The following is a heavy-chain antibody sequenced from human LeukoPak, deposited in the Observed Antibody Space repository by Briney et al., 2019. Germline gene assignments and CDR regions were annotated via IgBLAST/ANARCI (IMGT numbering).Heavy chain of an antibody. CDR2: INSDGSST. D-gene: IGHD2-2*01. CDR1: GFTFSSYW. CDR3: ASPASRYCSSTSCSTWDWFDP. J-gene: IGHJ5*02. Sequence: PGGSLRLSCVASGFTFSSYWMRWVRQAPGKGLGWVSRINSDGSSTSYADSVKGRFTISRDNAKNTLYLQMNSLRAEDTAVYYCASPASRYCSSTSCSTWDWFDPWGQGTLVTVSS. V-gene: IGHV3-74*01.